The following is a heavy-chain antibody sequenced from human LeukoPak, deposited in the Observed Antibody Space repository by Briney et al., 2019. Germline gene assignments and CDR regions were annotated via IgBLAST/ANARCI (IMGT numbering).Heavy chain of an antibody. CDR1: GGTFSSYA. D-gene: IGHD3-22*01. V-gene: IGHV1-69*04. J-gene: IGHJ4*02. CDR3: ARVPSVVISKIFDY. CDR2: IIPILGIA. Sequence: ASVKVSCKASGGTFSSYAISWVRQAPGQGLEWMGRIIPILGIANYTQKFRGRVTITADKSTSTAYMELSSLRSEDTAVYYCARVPSVVISKIFDYWGQGTLVTVSS.